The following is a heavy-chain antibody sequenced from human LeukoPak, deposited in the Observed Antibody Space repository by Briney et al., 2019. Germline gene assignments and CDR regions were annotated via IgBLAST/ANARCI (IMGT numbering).Heavy chain of an antibody. V-gene: IGHV1-2*06. D-gene: IGHD1-14*01. CDR3: ARINTEYNWFDP. CDR2: INPNSGGT. CDR1: GYTFTGYY. J-gene: IGHJ5*02. Sequence: ASVKVSCKASGYTFTGYYMHWVRQAPGQGLEWMGRINPNSGGTNYAQKFQGRVTMTRDTSISTAYMELSSLRSDDTAVYYCARINTEYNWFDPWGQGTLVTVSS.